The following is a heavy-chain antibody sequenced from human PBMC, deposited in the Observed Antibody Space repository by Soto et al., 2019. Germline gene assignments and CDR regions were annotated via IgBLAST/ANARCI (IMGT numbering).Heavy chain of an antibody. CDR2: IYQSGST. V-gene: IGHV4-30-2*01. CDR1: GGSISSGGYS. J-gene: IGHJ6*01. CDR3: ARAHYYYGMDV. Sequence: SETLSLTCGVSGGSISSGGYSWNWIRQPPGKGLEWIGYIYQSGSTYYNPSLKSRVTISIDRSKNQFSLKLSSVTAADTAMYYCARAHYYYGMDVWGQGTTVTVSS.